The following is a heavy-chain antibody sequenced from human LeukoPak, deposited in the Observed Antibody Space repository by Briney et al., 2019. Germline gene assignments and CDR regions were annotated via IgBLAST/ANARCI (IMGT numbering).Heavy chain of an antibody. J-gene: IGHJ6*02. D-gene: IGHD2-2*01. CDR2: ISSSSSYI. V-gene: IGHV3-21*01. CDR3: ARDHHAHIVVVPAAKVVGMDV. Sequence: GGSLRLSCAASGFTFSSYSMNWVRQAPGKGLEWVSSISSSSSYICYADSVKGRFTISRDNAKNSLYLQMNSLRAEDTAVYYCARDHHAHIVVVPAAKVVGMDVWGQGTTVTVSS. CDR1: GFTFSSYS.